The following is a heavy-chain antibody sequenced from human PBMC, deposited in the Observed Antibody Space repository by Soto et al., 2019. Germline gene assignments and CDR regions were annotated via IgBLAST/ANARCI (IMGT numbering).Heavy chain of an antibody. D-gene: IGHD4-17*01. Sequence: QVQLVQSGAEVKKPGASVKVSCKASGYTFTSYGISWVRQAPGQGLEWMGWISAYNGNTDYAQNLQGRVTMTTDTXTXXAYMELRSLRSDDTAVFFCARASGNFGVWPSFFDYWGQGTLVTVSS. J-gene: IGHJ4*02. CDR2: ISAYNGNT. CDR1: GYTFTSYG. V-gene: IGHV1-18*01. CDR3: ARASGNFGVWPSFFDY.